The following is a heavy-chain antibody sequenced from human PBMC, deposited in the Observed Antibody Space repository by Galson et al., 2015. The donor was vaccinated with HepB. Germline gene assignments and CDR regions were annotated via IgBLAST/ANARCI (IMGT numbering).Heavy chain of an antibody. CDR2: ISSSSSTI. V-gene: IGHV3-48*01. CDR3: ARARGITIFGTRKHYYMDV. CDR1: GFTFSSYS. Sequence: SLRLSCAASGFTFSSYSMNWVRQAPGKGLEWVSYISSSSSTIYYADSVKGRFTISRDNAKNSLYLQMNSLKAEDTAVYYCARARGITIFGTRKHYYMDVWGKGTTVTVSS. J-gene: IGHJ6*03. D-gene: IGHD3-3*01.